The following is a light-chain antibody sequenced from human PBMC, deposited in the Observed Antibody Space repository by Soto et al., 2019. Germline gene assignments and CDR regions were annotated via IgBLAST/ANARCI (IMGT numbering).Light chain of an antibody. Sequence: QSALTQPASVSGSPGQSITISCTGTSSDIGGYNYVSWYQQDPGKAPKLLIYEVSNRPSGVSNRFSGSKSGNTASLTISGLQAEDEAEYYCSSYTNINTRACVFGTGTKLTVL. J-gene: IGLJ1*01. CDR1: SSDIGGYNY. CDR2: EVS. CDR3: SSYTNINTRACV. V-gene: IGLV2-14*01.